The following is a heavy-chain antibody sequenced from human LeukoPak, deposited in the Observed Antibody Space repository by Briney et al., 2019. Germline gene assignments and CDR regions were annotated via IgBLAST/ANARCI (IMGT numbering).Heavy chain of an antibody. D-gene: IGHD3-10*01. CDR1: GFTLSSYA. Sequence: GGSLRLSCAVSGFTLSSYAMSWVRQAPGKGLEWVSGIRGSGGSAYSADSVKGRFTISRDNSKNTLYLQMNSLRAEDTAVYFCAKRGVVIRVFLVGFHKEAYYFDSWGQGALVTVSS. J-gene: IGHJ4*02. V-gene: IGHV3-23*01. CDR3: AKRGVVIRVFLVGFHKEAYYFDS. CDR2: IRGSGGSA.